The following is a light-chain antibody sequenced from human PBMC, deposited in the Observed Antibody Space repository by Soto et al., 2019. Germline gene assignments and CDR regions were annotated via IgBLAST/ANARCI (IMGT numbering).Light chain of an antibody. Sequence: DIVMTQSPLSLPVTPGEPASISCRSSQSLLHSNGYNYLDWYLQKPGQSPQLLIYLGSNRASGVPDRFSGSGSGTDFTLKISSVEAEDVGVYYCVQALQTPLTFGGGTKVEIK. CDR2: LGS. V-gene: IGKV2-28*01. CDR1: QSLLHSNGYNY. CDR3: VQALQTPLT. J-gene: IGKJ4*01.